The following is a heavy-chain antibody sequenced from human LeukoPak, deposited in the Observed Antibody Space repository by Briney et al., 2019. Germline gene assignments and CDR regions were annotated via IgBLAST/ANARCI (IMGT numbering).Heavy chain of an antibody. CDR1: GFTFSSYA. CDR2: ISGSGGST. V-gene: IGHV3-23*01. Sequence: GGSLRLSCAASGFTFSSYAMSWVRQAPGKGLEWVSAISGSGGSTYYADSVEGRFTISRDTSKNTVYLQMNSLRAEDTAIYYCAKHRFESIYDAFDIWGQGTMVTVSS. D-gene: IGHD3-9*01. J-gene: IGHJ3*02. CDR3: AKHRFESIYDAFDI.